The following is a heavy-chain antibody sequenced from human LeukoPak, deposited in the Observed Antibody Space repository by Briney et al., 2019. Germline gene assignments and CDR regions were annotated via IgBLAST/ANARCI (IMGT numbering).Heavy chain of an antibody. V-gene: IGHV5-51*01. J-gene: IGHJ3*02. CDR3: ARVSGSFDAFDI. CDR2: IYPDESNT. Sequence: GESLKISCMGSGYSFSNYWIGWVRQRPGKGLEWMGIIYPDESNTRYSPSFQGQVTISADKSISTAYLQWSSLKASDTAMYYCARVSGSFDAFDIWGQGTMVTVSS. D-gene: IGHD1-26*01. CDR1: GYSFSNYW.